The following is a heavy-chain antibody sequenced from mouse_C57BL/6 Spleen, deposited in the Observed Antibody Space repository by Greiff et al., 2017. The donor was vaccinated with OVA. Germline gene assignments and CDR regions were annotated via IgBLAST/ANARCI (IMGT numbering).Heavy chain of an antibody. CDR3: ARGGFYYYGSSLDY. Sequence: EVQLQQSGPELVKPGASVKISCKASGYTFTDYYMNWVKQSHGKSLEWIGDINPNNGGTSYNQKFKGKATLTVDKSSSTAYMELRSLTSEDSAVYYCARGGFYYYGSSLDYWGQGTTLTVSS. D-gene: IGHD1-1*01. CDR1: GYTFTDYY. V-gene: IGHV1-26*01. J-gene: IGHJ2*01. CDR2: INPNNGGT.